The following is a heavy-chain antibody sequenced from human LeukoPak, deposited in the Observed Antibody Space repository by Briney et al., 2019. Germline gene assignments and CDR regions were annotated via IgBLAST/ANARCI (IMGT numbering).Heavy chain of an antibody. CDR2: MNPNSGNT. CDR1: GYTFTSYG. D-gene: IGHD6-6*01. V-gene: IGHV1-8*02. J-gene: IGHJ4*02. Sequence: ASVKVSCKASGYTFTSYGISWVRQAPGQGLEWMGWMNPNSGNTGYAQKFQGRVTMTRNTSISTAYMELSSLRSEDTAVYYCARIGYSSSSNDYWGQGTLVIVSS. CDR3: ARIGYSSSSNDY.